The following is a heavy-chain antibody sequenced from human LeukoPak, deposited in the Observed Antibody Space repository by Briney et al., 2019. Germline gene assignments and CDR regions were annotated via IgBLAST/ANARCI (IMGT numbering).Heavy chain of an antibody. CDR3: AKDEINYYDHDAFDI. V-gene: IGHV3-23*01. CDR1: GFIFNNYG. J-gene: IGHJ3*02. D-gene: IGHD3-22*01. Sequence: GESLRISCTASGFIFNNYGMSWVRQAPGKGLEWVSAISGSGGSTYYADSVKGRFTISRDNSKNTLYLQMNSLRAEDTAVYYCAKDEINYYDHDAFDIWGQGTMVTVSS. CDR2: ISGSGGST.